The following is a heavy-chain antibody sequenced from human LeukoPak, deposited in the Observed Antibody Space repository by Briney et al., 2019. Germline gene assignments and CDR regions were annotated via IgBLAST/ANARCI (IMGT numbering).Heavy chain of an antibody. CDR2: ISSSRSYI. CDR3: ARGTDGYKPGGFDP. V-gene: IGHV3-21*01. J-gene: IGHJ5*02. Sequence: GGSLRLSCAASGFTFSSYSMNWVRQGPGKGLEWASSISSSRSYIYYADSVKGRFTISRDNAKNSLYLQMNSLRAEDTAVYYCARGTDGYKPGGFDPWGQGTLVTVSS. D-gene: IGHD5-24*01. CDR1: GFTFSSYS.